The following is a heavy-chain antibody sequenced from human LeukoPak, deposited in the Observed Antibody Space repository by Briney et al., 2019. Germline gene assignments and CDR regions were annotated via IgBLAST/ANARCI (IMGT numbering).Heavy chain of an antibody. CDR1: GYTFTSYG. CDR2: ISAYNGNT. J-gene: IGHJ5*02. Sequence: ASVEVSCKASGYTFTSYGISWVRQAPGQGLEWMGWISAYNGNTNYAQKLQGRVTMTTDTSTSTAYMELRSLRSDDTAVYYCARGARQWLSNWFDPWGQGTLVTVSS. V-gene: IGHV1-18*01. CDR3: ARGARQWLSNWFDP. D-gene: IGHD6-19*01.